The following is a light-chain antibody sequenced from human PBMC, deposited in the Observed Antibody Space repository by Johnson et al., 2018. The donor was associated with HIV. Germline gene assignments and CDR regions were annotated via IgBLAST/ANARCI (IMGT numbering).Light chain of an antibody. CDR2: ENN. J-gene: IGLJ1*01. CDR3: ATWDSSLRAARV. V-gene: IGLV1-51*02. Sequence: QSILTQPPSVSAAPGQKVTISCSGSSSNIGNNYVSWYQQLPGTAPKLLIYENNKRPSGIPDRFSGSKSGASATLGITGLQTGDEADYYCATWDSSLRAARVFGPGTKVTVL. CDR1: SSNIGNNY.